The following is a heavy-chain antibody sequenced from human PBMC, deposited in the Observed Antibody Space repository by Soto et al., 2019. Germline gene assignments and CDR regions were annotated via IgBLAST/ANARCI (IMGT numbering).Heavy chain of an antibody. CDR2: IYYSGTN. CDR1: GGSINRGDYY. CDR3: ARDTEKYDILTSTRFDP. Sequence: VQLQASGPGLVKPSQTLTLTCTVSGGSINRGDYYWSWIRQPPGKRLAWIGHIYYSGTNYYNPALKSRVIISVDTAKSQFSLKLSSVTAADTGVYYCARDTEKYDILTSTRFDPLGQGTLVTVAS. D-gene: IGHD3-9*01. V-gene: IGHV4-30-4*01. J-gene: IGHJ5*02.